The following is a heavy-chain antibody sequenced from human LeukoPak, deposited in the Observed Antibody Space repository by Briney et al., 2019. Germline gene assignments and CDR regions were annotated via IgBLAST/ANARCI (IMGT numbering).Heavy chain of an antibody. CDR3: ARVGALSSSWLLY. CDR2: ISRSATTI. D-gene: IGHD6-13*01. Sequence: PGGSLRLSCAASGFTFSSYEMNWVCQAPGKGLEWVSSISRSATTIYYADSVKGRFTISRDNAKNSLYLQMNSLRAEDTAVYFCARVGALSSSWLLYWGQGTLVTVSS. J-gene: IGHJ4*02. CDR1: GFTFSSYE. V-gene: IGHV3-48*03.